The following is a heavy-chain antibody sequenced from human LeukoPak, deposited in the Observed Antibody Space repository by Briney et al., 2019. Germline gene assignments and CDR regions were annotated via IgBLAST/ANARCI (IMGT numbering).Heavy chain of an antibody. CDR3: AGEVDSGYDLGGFDY. CDR1: GYTFTSHA. J-gene: IGHJ4*02. CDR2: IIPILGIA. Sequence: SVKVSCKASGYTFTSHAISWVRQAPGQGLEWMGRIIPILGIANYAQKFQGRVTITADKSTSTAYMELSSLRSEDTAVYYCAGEVDSGYDLGGFDYWGQGTLVTVSS. V-gene: IGHV1-69*04. D-gene: IGHD5-12*01.